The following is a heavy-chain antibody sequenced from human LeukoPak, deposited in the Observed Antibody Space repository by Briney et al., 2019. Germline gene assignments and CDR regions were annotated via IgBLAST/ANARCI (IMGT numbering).Heavy chain of an antibody. CDR3: SRSTWRYTMDV. CDR2: IKSKTDGGTT. V-gene: IGHV3-15*01. Sequence: GGSLRLSCAASGFTYAWMSWVRQAPGKGLEWVGRIKSKTDGGTTDYAAPVKGRFTISRDDSKNTLYLQMNSLKTEDTAVYFCSRSTWRYTMDVWGQGTTVTVSS. CDR1: GFTYAW. J-gene: IGHJ6*02. D-gene: IGHD5-24*01.